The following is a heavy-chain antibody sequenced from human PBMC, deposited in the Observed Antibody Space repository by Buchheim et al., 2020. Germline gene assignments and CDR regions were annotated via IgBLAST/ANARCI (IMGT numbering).Heavy chain of an antibody. J-gene: IGHJ6*02. Sequence: QVQLVQSGAEVKKPGASVKVSCKASGYTFTSYYMHWVRQAPGQGLEWMGIINPSGGSTSYAQKFQGRVTMTRDTSTITVHMELSSLRSEDTAVYYCARAPRYDSSGYSPRGYYYYGMDVWGQGTT. V-gene: IGHV1-46*01. D-gene: IGHD3-22*01. CDR3: ARAPRYDSSGYSPRGYYYYGMDV. CDR1: GYTFTSYY. CDR2: INPSGGST.